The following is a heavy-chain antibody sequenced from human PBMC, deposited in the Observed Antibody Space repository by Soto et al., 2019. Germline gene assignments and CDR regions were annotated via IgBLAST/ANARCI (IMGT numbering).Heavy chain of an antibody. Sequence: EAQLVESGGGLVQPGGSLRLSCAASGFNFNSFAMSWVRQAPGKGLEWVSGVSPSGTSTYYAGSLKGRLTISRDNSKDAVYLQMEYLRVDDTARYFCARTPGNTSKGYFDLWGRGTLVYVSS. CDR2: VSPSGTST. J-gene: IGHJ2*01. D-gene: IGHD1-7*01. CDR3: ARTPGNTSKGYFDL. CDR1: GFNFNSFA. V-gene: IGHV3-23*04.